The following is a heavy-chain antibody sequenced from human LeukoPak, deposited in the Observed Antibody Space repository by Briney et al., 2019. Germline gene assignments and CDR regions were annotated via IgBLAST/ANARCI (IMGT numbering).Heavy chain of an antibody. J-gene: IGHJ6*03. CDR3: ARGITIFGVTYYYMDV. V-gene: IGHV1-8*02. CDR2: MNTNSGNT. Sequence: ASVKVSCKTSGYTFSSFDINWVRQATGQGLEWMGWMNTNSGNTGYAQKFQGRITMTRNISISTAYMELSSLRSEDTAVYYCARGITIFGVTYYYMDVWGKGTTVTVSS. CDR1: GYTFSSFD. D-gene: IGHD3-3*01.